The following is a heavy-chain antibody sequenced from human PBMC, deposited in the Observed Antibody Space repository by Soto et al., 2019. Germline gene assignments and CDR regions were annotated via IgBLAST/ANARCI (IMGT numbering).Heavy chain of an antibody. CDR2: ISSRSTEV. CDR3: ARVPQWCMHCLDV. V-gene: IGHV3-21*01. D-gene: IGHD2-8*01. J-gene: IGHJ6*02. CDR1: GSPFSIYN. Sequence: GGSLRLSCVASGSPFSIYNMNWVRQAPGKGLEWVSRISSRSTEVHQADSVKGRFIISRDNAKNSLFLQMNSLRAGDTAVYYCARVPQWCMHCLDVWGQGTTVTVSS.